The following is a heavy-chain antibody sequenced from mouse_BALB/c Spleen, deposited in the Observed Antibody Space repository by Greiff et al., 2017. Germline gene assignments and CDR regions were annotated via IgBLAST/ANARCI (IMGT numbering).Heavy chain of an antibody. CDR3: ASSWDEGFAY. Sequence: EVQLVESGAELVKPGASVKLSCTASGFNIKDTYMHWVKQRPEQGLEWIGRIDPANGNTKYDPKFQGKATITADTSSNTAYLQLSSLTSEDTAVYYCASSWDEGFAYWGQGTLVTVSA. J-gene: IGHJ3*01. D-gene: IGHD4-1*01. CDR2: IDPANGNT. V-gene: IGHV14-3*02. CDR1: GFNIKDTY.